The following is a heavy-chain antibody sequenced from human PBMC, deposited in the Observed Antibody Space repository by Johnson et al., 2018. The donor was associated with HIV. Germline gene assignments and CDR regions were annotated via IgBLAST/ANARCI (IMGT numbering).Heavy chain of an antibody. V-gene: IGHV3-30-3*01. CDR1: GFTFSSYA. CDR2: ISYDGSNK. J-gene: IGHJ3*02. CDR3: ARSTGPYSTYSYDSPDPDAFDI. D-gene: IGHD3-22*01. Sequence: QMLLVESGGGVVQPGRSLRLSCAASGFTFSSYAMHWVRQAPCKGLEWVAVISYDGSNKYYADSVKGRFTISRDNSKNTLYLQMNSLRAEDTAVYYCARSTGPYSTYSYDSPDPDAFDIWGQGTMVTVSS.